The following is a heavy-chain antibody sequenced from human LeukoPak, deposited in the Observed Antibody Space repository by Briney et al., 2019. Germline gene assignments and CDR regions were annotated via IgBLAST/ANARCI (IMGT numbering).Heavy chain of an antibody. D-gene: IGHD4-17*01. J-gene: IGHJ4*02. CDR3: AKDIPTGDYVFDF. Sequence: GGSLRLSCAASGFTFGDYAMHWVRQPPGKGLEWLSLITGEGDTTYHADSVKGRFTISRDNNKNSRYLQMNSLRTEDTALYYCAKDIPTGDYVFDFWGQGTLVIVS. CDR1: GFTFGDYA. CDR2: ITGEGDTT. V-gene: IGHV3-43*02.